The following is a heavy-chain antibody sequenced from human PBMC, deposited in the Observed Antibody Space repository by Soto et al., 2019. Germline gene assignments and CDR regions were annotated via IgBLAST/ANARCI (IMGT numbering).Heavy chain of an antibody. J-gene: IGHJ6*02. Sequence: GGSLRLSCAASGFTFSSYGMHWVRQAPGKGLEWVAVIWYDGSNKYYADSVKGRFTISRDNSKNTLYLQMNSLRAEDTAVYYCASLSGWPSQDYYYYYGMDVWGQGTTVTVSS. CDR3: ASLSGWPSQDYYYYYGMDV. D-gene: IGHD2-15*01. CDR2: IWYDGSNK. V-gene: IGHV3-33*01. CDR1: GFTFSSYG.